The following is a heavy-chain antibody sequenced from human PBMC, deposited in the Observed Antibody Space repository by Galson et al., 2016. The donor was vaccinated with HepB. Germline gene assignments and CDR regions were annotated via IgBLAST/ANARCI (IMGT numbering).Heavy chain of an antibody. CDR1: YTFTFYD. J-gene: IGHJ4*02. D-gene: IGHD3-16*01. CDR2: MSPNSGNT. V-gene: IGHV1-8*01. Sequence: YTFTFYDMSWVRQTTGQGLECLGWMSPNSGNTGYAQKFQGRVTMTRNTSITTAYMELSSLSSEDTAVYFCARVTGGVFDLWGQGTLVTVSS. CDR3: ARVTGGVFDL.